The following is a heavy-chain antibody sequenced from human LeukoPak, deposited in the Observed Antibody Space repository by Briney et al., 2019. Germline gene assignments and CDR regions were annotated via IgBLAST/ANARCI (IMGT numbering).Heavy chain of an antibody. V-gene: IGHV3-30*02. CDR3: ATQVPDY. Sequence: PGGSLRLSCAASGFTFSSYGMHWIRQAPGKGLEWVAFIRYNGSTKYYADSVKGRFTISRDNSKNTLYLQMNSLRAEDTAVYYCATQVPDYWGEGTLVTVSS. J-gene: IGHJ4*02. CDR2: IRYNGSTK. CDR1: GFTFSSYG. D-gene: IGHD1-1*01.